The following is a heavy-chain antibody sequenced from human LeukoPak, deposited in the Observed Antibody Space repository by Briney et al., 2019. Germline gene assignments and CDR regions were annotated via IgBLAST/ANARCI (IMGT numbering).Heavy chain of an antibody. CDR2: IIPNFRTA. D-gene: IGHD2-2*01. V-gene: IGHV1-69*01. Sequence: GASVKVSCKASGGTVSRFAISWVRQAPGQGLEWMGGIIPNFRTANYAQKFQGRVTITADEFTSTAYMELSSLRSEDTAVYYCARVVTPRYCSSPSCYWKGWFDPWSQGTLVTVSS. CDR3: ARVVTPRYCSSPSCYWKGWFDP. CDR1: GGTVSRFA. J-gene: IGHJ5*02.